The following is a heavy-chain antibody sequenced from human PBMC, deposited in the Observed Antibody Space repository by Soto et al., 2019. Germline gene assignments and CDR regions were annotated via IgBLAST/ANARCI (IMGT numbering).Heavy chain of an antibody. CDR2: IYYLGST. D-gene: IGHD3-10*01. Sequence: SETLSLTRSVSGGSMSEYFWSWLRQSPGKGLEWIGYIYYLGSTDYNPSLKSRVTTSVDTSKRQLSLGLTSVTAADTAVYYCARDGYDGSGSPYPAYWGPGTQVTV. V-gene: IGHV4-59*01. CDR3: ARDGYDGSGSPYPAY. J-gene: IGHJ4*02. CDR1: GGSMSEYF.